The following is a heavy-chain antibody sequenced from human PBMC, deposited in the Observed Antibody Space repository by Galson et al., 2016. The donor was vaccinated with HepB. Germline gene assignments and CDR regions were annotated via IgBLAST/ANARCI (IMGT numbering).Heavy chain of an antibody. Sequence: PALVKPTQTLTLTCTLSGFSLTTSGVGVGWIRQPPGKALEWLAVIYWDDDKRYSPSLKNRLSITKDTSKNQVVLTMTNMDPVDTATYYCAQRIPGYVSGWDQGYFDNWGPGTLVTVSS. CDR3: AQRIPGYVSGWDQGYFDN. V-gene: IGHV2-5*02. D-gene: IGHD6-19*01. CDR2: IYWDDDK. CDR1: GFSLTTSGVG. J-gene: IGHJ4*02.